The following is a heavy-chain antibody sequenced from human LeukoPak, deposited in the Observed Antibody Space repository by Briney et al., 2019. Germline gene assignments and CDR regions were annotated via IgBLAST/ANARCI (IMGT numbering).Heavy chain of an antibody. D-gene: IGHD1-1*01. Sequence: GGSLRLSCAASGFIFSSFDMHWVRQPTGQGLEWVSTIGTASDTYYPGSVEGRFTLSRDNAKNSLYLQMNSLTAGDTAVYYCARGPPRGKYYYMDVWGKGTTVTVSS. CDR1: GFIFSSFD. V-gene: IGHV3-13*01. CDR2: IGTASDT. J-gene: IGHJ6*03. CDR3: ARGPPRGKYYYMDV.